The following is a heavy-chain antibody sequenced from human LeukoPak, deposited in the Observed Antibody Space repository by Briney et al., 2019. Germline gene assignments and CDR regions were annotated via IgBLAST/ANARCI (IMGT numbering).Heavy chain of an antibody. J-gene: IGHJ4*02. CDR1: RFTFSSYV. Sequence: GGSLRLSLVSSRFTFSSYVMHWVRQAPGKGLAWVAFIRYDGSNKYYADSVKGRFSISRDNSKNTLYLQMNSVRAEDTAVYYCAKGWFGESPGEYFDYWGQGTLVTVSS. CDR2: IRYDGSNK. D-gene: IGHD3-10*01. V-gene: IGHV3-30*02. CDR3: AKGWFGESPGEYFDY.